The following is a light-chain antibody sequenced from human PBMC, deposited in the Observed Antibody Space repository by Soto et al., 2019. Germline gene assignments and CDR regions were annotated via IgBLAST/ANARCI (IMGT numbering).Light chain of an antibody. V-gene: IGKV3-20*01. CDR3: QQYGSSRVT. CDR1: QSVGSSY. Sequence: EVVLTQSPGTLSLSPGERATLSCRASQSVGSSYLAWYQQKPGQAPRVLIYGTSSRATGIPDRFSGSGSGTDFTLTISRLEPEDFAVYYCQQYGSSRVTFGPGTKVDIK. CDR2: GTS. J-gene: IGKJ3*01.